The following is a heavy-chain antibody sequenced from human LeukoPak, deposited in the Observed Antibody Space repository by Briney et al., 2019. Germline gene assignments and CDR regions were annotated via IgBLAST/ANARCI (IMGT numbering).Heavy chain of an antibody. J-gene: IGHJ4*02. V-gene: IGHV1-18*01. CDR1: GYTFTSYG. CDR2: ISAYNGNT. D-gene: IGHD1-26*01. Sequence: ASVKVSCKASGYTFTSYGISWVRQAPGQGLEWMGWISAYNGNTNYAQKLQGRVTMTTDTSTSTAYMELRSLRSDDTAVYYCAREYIVGATIYYFDYWGQGTQVTVSS. CDR3: AREYIVGATIYYFDY.